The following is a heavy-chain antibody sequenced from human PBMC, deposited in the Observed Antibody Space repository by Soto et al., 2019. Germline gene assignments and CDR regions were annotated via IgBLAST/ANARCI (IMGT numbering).Heavy chain of an antibody. CDR3: ARIHWAQSSLDY. CDR1: GGSIDGGAFS. D-gene: IGHD6-19*01. J-gene: IGHJ4*02. CDR2: VTHSGTA. V-gene: IGHV4-30-2*01. Sequence: SETLSLTCAVSGGSIDGGAFSLSWIRQPPGKGLEWIGYVTHSGTAYSIPSLNGRLTLSVDSSQTQFSLKLTSVTAADSAFYYCARIHWAQSSLDYWGRGILVTVSS.